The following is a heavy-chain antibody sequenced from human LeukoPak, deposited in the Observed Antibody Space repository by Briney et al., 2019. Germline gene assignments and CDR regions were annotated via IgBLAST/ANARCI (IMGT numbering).Heavy chain of an antibody. CDR3: ARFNTYYYGSGSYSGPGRFYY. CDR2: INHSGCT. Sequence: PSETLSLTCAVYGGSFSGYYWSWIRQPPGKGLEWIGEINHSGCTNYNPSLKSRVTISVDTSKNRFSLKLSSVTAADTAVYYCARFNTYYYGSGSYSGPGRFYYWGQGTLVTVSS. J-gene: IGHJ4*02. V-gene: IGHV4-34*01. CDR1: GGSFSGYY. D-gene: IGHD3-10*01.